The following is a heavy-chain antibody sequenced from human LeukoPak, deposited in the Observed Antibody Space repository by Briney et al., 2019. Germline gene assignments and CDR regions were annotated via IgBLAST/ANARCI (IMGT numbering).Heavy chain of an antibody. CDR3: ARERGRRITVSKYYFDY. CDR1: GYTFTGYY. J-gene: IGHJ4*02. V-gene: IGHV1-2*02. CDR2: INPNLGGA. D-gene: IGHD3-16*01. Sequence: ASVKVSCKASGYTFTGYYIHWVRQAPGQGLEWMGWINPNLGGANYAQRFQGRVTMTRGTSISTAYMELSSLTSDDTAVYYCARERGRRITVSKYYFDYWGQGTLVTVSS.